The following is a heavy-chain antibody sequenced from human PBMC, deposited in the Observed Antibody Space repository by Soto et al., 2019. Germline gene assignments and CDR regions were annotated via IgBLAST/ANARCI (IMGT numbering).Heavy chain of an antibody. D-gene: IGHD3-3*01. CDR2: IYYSGST. CDR1: GGSISSSSYY. J-gene: IGHJ5*02. V-gene: IGHV4-39*01. Sequence: PSETLSLTCTVSGGSISSSSYYWGWIRQPPGKGLEWIGSIYYSGSTYYNPSLKSRVTISVDTSKNQFSLKLSSVPAADTAVYYCASAPLLGITIFGVAPPAQGFDPWGQGTLVTVSS. CDR3: ASAPLLGITIFGVAPPAQGFDP.